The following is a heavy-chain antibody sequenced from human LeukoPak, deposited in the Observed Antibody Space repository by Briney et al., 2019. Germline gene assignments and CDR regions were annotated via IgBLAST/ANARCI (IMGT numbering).Heavy chain of an antibody. D-gene: IGHD3-22*01. J-gene: IGHJ4*02. CDR3: ARGRNSSGYTGDY. Sequence: SETLSLTCAVYGGSFSGYYWSWIRQPPGKGLEWIGEINHSGSTNYNPSLKSRVTISVDTSKNQFSLKLSSVTAADTAVYYCARGRNSSGYTGDYWGQGTLVTVSS. CDR1: GGSFSGYY. CDR2: INHSGST. V-gene: IGHV4-34*01.